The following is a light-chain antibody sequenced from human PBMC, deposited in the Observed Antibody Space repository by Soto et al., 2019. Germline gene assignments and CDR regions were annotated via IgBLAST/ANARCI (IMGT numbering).Light chain of an antibody. J-gene: IGKJ1*01. V-gene: IGKV3-20*01. Sequence: EIVLTQSPGTLSASPGERVTLSCRASQSVSSSSLAWYQQKPGQAPRLLIYAASSRATGIPDRFSGSGSGTDFTLTISRLEPEDFAVYFCQQYDTSPPTFGQGTKVDIK. CDR2: AAS. CDR1: QSVSSSS. CDR3: QQYDTSPPT.